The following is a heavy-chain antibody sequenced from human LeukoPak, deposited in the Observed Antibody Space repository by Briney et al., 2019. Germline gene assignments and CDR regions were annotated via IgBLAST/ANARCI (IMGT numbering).Heavy chain of an antibody. Sequence: SQTLSLTCTVSGGSISSGDYYWSWIRQPPGKGLEWIGYIYYSGSTYYNPSLKSRVTISVDTSKNQFSLKLSSVTAADTAVYYRARDPFSVVALNYYYYGMDVWGQGTTVTVSS. CDR2: IYYSGST. V-gene: IGHV4-30-4*01. CDR3: ARDPFSVVALNYYYYGMDV. J-gene: IGHJ6*02. CDR1: GGSISSGDYY. D-gene: IGHD2-2*01.